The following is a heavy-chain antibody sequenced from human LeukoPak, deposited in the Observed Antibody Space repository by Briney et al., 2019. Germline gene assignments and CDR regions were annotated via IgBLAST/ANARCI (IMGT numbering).Heavy chain of an antibody. J-gene: IGHJ4*02. D-gene: IGHD3-10*01. CDR1: GFTFSNAW. CDR3: IMLLLWFGFVY. CDR2: MRSKTDGGTI. V-gene: IGHV3-15*01. Sequence: SGGSLRLSCAVSGFTFSNAWMSWVRQAPGKGLEWVGRMRSKTDGGTIDYAAPVKGRFTISRDDSKNTLHLQMNSLKTEDTGVYYCIMLLLWFGFVYWGQGSLVTVSS.